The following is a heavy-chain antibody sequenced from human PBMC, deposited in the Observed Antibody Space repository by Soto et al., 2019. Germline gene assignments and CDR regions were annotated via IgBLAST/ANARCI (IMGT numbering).Heavy chain of an antibody. J-gene: IGHJ6*02. CDR1: GYSFTSYW. CDR2: IDPSDSYT. Sequence: PGESLKISCKGSGYSFTSYWISWVRQMPGKGLEWMGRIDPSDSYTNYSPSFQGHVTISADKSISTAYLQWSSLKASDTAMYYCARHSGLSSGNLEYYYGMDVWGQGTTVTVSS. CDR3: ARHSGLSSGNLEYYYGMDV. V-gene: IGHV5-10-1*01. D-gene: IGHD6-19*01.